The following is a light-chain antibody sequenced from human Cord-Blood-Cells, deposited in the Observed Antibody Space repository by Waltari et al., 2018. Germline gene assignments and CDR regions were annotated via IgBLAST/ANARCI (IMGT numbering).Light chain of an antibody. Sequence: EIVLAQSPGPLSLSPGERDTLSFRASQSVSSSYLAWYQQKPGQAPRLLIYGASSRATGIPDRFSGSGSGTDFTLTISRLEPEDFAVYYCQQYGSSPRTFGQGTKVEIK. J-gene: IGKJ1*01. CDR3: QQYGSSPRT. V-gene: IGKV3-20*01. CDR2: GAS. CDR1: QSVSSSY.